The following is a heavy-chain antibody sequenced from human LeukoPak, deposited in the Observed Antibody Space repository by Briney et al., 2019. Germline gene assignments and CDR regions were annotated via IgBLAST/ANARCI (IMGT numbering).Heavy chain of an antibody. CDR1: GGSFSGYY. D-gene: IGHD6-19*01. J-gene: IGHJ6*02. Sequence: SETLSLTCAVYGGSFSGYYWSWIRQPPGKGLEWIGEINHSGSTNYNPSLKSRVTISVDTSKNQFSLKLSSVTAADTAVYYCASGSSGWYYYYYGMDVWGQGTTVTVSS. CDR2: INHSGST. CDR3: ASGSSGWYYYYYGMDV. V-gene: IGHV4-34*01.